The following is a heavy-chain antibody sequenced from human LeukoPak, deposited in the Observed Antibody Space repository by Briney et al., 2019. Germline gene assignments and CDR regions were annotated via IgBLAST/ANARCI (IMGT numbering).Heavy chain of an antibody. CDR3: ARDYYYGSGSSYGGPDY. D-gene: IGHD3-10*01. J-gene: IGHJ4*02. Sequence: ASVKVSCTGSGYSFSNYYMHWVRQAPGQGLEWMGIMNPSGGTTTYAQKFQDRVTMTRDTSASTVYMELSSLRSEDTAVYYCARDYYYGSGSSYGGPDYWGQGTLVTVSS. V-gene: IGHV1-46*01. CDR2: MNPSGGTT. CDR1: GYSFSNYY.